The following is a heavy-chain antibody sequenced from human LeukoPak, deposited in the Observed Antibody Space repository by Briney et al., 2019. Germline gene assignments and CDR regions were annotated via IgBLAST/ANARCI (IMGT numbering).Heavy chain of an antibody. V-gene: IGHV4-4*07. D-gene: IGHD1-7*01. CDR2: VYTSGST. J-gene: IGHJ3*02. CDR1: GYSISSGYY. Sequence: PSETLSLTCAVSGYSISSGYYWSWIRQPAGKGLEWIGRVYTSGSTHYNPSLKSRVTMSVDTSKNQFSLKLSSVTAADTAVYYCARLITGTTTAFDIWGQGTMVTVSS. CDR3: ARLITGTTTAFDI.